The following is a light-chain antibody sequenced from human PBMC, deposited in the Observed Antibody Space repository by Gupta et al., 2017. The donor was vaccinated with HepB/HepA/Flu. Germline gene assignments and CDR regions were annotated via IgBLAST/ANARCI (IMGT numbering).Light chain of an antibody. CDR3: QQYNSAPLT. V-gene: IGKV1-27*01. Sequence: SVVDRVTITCRASQAIRNYLAWYQQRPGKVPKLLIYSASTLHSGVPSRFSGSGSGTDFTLSISALQPEDVATFYCQQYNSAPLTFGAGTKVEIK. CDR1: QAIRNY. J-gene: IGKJ4*01. CDR2: SAS.